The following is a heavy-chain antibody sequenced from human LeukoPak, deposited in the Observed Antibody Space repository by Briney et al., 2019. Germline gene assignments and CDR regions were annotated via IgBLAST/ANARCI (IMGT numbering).Heavy chain of an antibody. D-gene: IGHD3-16*01. CDR1: GDSVSSNSAA. CDR2: TYYRSRWYN. V-gene: IGHV6-1*01. Sequence: SQTLSLTCAISGDSVSSNSAAWNWIRQSPSRGLEWLGRTYYRSRWYNDYAESVKGRITINPGTSKNQFSLQLNSVTPEDTAVYYCARDGGWRFDYWGQGTLVTVSS. J-gene: IGHJ4*02. CDR3: ARDGGWRFDY.